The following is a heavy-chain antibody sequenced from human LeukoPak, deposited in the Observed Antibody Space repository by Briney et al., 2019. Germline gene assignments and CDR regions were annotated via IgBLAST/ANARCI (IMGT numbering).Heavy chain of an antibody. Sequence: PSETLSLTCTVSGGSISSGDYYWSWIRQPPGKGLEWIGYIYYSGSTYYNPSLKSRVTISVDTSKNQFSLKLSSVAAADTAVYYCARVRGYSSSWYYYYYYMDVSGKGTTVTVSS. CDR1: GGSISSGDYY. CDR3: ARVRGYSSSWYYYYYYMDV. J-gene: IGHJ6*03. CDR2: IYYSGST. D-gene: IGHD6-13*01. V-gene: IGHV4-30-4*08.